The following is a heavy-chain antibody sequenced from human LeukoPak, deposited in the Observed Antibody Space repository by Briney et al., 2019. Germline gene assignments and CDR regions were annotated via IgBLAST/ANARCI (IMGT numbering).Heavy chain of an antibody. CDR2: ISGSGGST. J-gene: IGHJ5*02. V-gene: IGHV3-23*01. D-gene: IGHD3-10*01. CDR1: GFTFSSYA. CDR3: ASNPGRGDWFDP. Sequence: GGSLRLSCAASGFTFSSYAMTWVRQAPGKGLEWVSAISGSGGSTYYADSVKGRFTISRDNSKNTLYLQMNSLRAEDTAVYYCASNPGRGDWFDPWGQGTLVTVFS.